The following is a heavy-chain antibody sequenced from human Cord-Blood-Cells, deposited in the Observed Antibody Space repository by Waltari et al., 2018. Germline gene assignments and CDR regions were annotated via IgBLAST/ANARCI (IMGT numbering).Heavy chain of an antibody. CDR3: ARSLYYYGMDV. J-gene: IGHJ6*02. CDR2: INHSGST. V-gene: IGHV4-34*01. CDR1: GGSFSGYY. Sequence: QVQLQQWGAGLLKPSETLSLTCAVYGGSFSGYYWSWIRQPPGKGLEWIGEINHSGSTNYNPPLKSRVTISVDTSKNQFSLKLSSVTAADTAVYYCARSLYYYGMDVWGQGTTVTVSS.